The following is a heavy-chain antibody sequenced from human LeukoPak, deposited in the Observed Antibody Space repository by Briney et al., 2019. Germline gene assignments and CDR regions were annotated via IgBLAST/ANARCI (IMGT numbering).Heavy chain of an antibody. D-gene: IGHD6-6*01. CDR2: IKQDGSEK. CDR3: ARRREYSSSSGRNYYYYYMDV. Sequence: GGSLRLSCAASGFTFSSYWMSWVRQAPGKGLEWVANIKQDGSEKYYVDSVKGRFTISRDNAKNPLYLQMNSLRAEDTAVYYCARRREYSSSSGRNYYYYYMDVWGKGTTVTVSS. J-gene: IGHJ6*03. CDR1: GFTFSSYW. V-gene: IGHV3-7*01.